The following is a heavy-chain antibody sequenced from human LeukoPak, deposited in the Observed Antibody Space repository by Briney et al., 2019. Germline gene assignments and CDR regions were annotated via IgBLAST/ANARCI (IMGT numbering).Heavy chain of an antibody. Sequence: GRSLRLSCAASGFTFSRYDMHWVRQATGKGLEWVAVISSDGSNNYYGDVVKGRFTISSNNTKYTLHLQMNSLEGEETAVYYFTRDGEGLFYIWGQGTMVTVSS. CDR2: ISSDGSNN. D-gene: IGHD2-21*01. V-gene: IGHV3-30-3*01. J-gene: IGHJ3*02. CDR1: GFTFSRYD. CDR3: TRDGEGLFYI.